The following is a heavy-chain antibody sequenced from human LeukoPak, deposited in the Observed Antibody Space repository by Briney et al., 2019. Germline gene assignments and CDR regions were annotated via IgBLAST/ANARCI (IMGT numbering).Heavy chain of an antibody. CDR1: GYTFTDYY. CDR3: ARGHYYSDGRYPLHY. D-gene: IGHD3-22*01. J-gene: IGHJ4*02. V-gene: IGHV1-2*02. CDR2: INPNSGGT. Sequence: ASVKVSCKTSGYTFTDYYLHWVRQAPGQGLEWMGWINPNSGGTNYAQRFQGRVTMTRDTSIPTAYMELSRLTSDDTAVYYCARGHYYSDGRYPLHYWGQGTLVTVSS.